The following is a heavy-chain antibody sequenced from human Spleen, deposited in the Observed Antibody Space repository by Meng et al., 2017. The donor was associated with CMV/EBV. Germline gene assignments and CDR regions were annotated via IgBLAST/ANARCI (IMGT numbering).Heavy chain of an antibody. D-gene: IGHD3-10*01. CDR2: INQDESEE. CDR1: GFTFSNYW. Sequence: GESLKISCVASGFTFSNYWMTWVRQAPGEGLEWVANINQDESEEYYVDSVKGRFTISRDNAKNSLYLQMNSLRAEDTAVYYCARGRGLEYWGQGTLVTVSS. V-gene: IGHV3-7*01. J-gene: IGHJ4*02. CDR3: ARGRGLEY.